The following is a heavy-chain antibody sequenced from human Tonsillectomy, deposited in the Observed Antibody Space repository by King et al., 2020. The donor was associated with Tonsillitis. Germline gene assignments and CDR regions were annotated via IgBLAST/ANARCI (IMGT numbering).Heavy chain of an antibody. CDR3: ARATMVGMDV. Sequence: QLVQSGPEVKNPGASVRVSCEASGYTFTDYGISWVRQAPGQGLEWLGWISTHNGNTNYTQELQGRLTMTINTSTSTAYMELRNLRSDDTAIYYCARATMVGMDVWAQGTPVTVSS. D-gene: IGHD3-10*01. CDR2: ISTHNGNT. J-gene: IGHJ6*02. V-gene: IGHV1-18*01. CDR1: GYTFTDYG.